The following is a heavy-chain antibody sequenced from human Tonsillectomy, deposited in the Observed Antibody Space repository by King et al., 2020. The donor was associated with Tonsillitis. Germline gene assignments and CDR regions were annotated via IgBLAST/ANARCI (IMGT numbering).Heavy chain of an antibody. Sequence: VQLQESGPGLLKPSQTLSLTCTVSGGSINSGGYYWNWILQHPGKGLEWIAYINYSVRTHYNPSLKSLVTIAIDTSKNQLSLKLSSLTAADTAVYYCARVPRDYYDSSGVGAYDIWGQGTMVTVSS. V-gene: IGHV4-31*01. CDR3: ARVPRDYYDSSGVGAYDI. D-gene: IGHD3-22*01. CDR2: INYSVRT. J-gene: IGHJ3*02. CDR1: GGSINSGGYY.